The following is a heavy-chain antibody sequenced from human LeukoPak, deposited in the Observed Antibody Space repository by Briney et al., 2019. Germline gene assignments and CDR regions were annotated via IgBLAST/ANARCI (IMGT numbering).Heavy chain of an antibody. Sequence: PGGSLRLSCAASGFTFSSYAMNWVRQAPGKGLEWVSAIGGSGGSTSYADSVKGRFTISRDNSKNTLYLQMNSLRAEDTVVYYCAKDALYSNYVRWFDPWGQGTLVTVSS. CDR3: AKDALYSNYVRWFDP. V-gene: IGHV3-23*01. CDR1: GFTFSSYA. J-gene: IGHJ5*02. D-gene: IGHD4-4*01. CDR2: IGGSGGST.